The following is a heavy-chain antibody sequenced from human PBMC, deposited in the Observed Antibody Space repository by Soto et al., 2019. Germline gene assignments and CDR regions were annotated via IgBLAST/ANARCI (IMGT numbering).Heavy chain of an antibody. CDR3: ARDFDVNTALDYWYFDL. CDR2: IYSYGRT. CDR1: GGSTSGNY. Sequence: QVQLQESGPGPVKASETLSLTCTLTGGSTSGNYWSWIRQPAGQGLEWIGRIYSYGRTHYNPSLKCRATMSVATNYFSLRLNSVTSADTAVYYCARDFDVNTALDYWYFDLWGRGTLVTVS. J-gene: IGHJ2*01. V-gene: IGHV4-4*07. D-gene: IGHD5-18*01.